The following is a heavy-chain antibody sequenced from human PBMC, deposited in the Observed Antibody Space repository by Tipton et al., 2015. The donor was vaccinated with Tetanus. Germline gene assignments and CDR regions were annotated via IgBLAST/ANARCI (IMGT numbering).Heavy chain of an antibody. V-gene: IGHV4-30-4*01. CDR1: GGSINTGDYY. CDR2: VYYSGRT. CDR3: ARMGFTYGQVVY. D-gene: IGHD5-18*01. Sequence: TLSLTCNVSGGSINTGDYYWSWIRQSPGKGLEWIGHVYYSGRTYCNPPLKSRVTISADMSKNQFSLKLTSVTAADTATYYCARMGFTYGQVVYWGQGTLVTVAS. J-gene: IGHJ4*02.